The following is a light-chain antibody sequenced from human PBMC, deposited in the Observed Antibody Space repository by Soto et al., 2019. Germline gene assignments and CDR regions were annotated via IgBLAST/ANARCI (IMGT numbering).Light chain of an antibody. CDR2: DSS. Sequence: EIVLTQSPATLSLSPGERATLSCRASQSISSFLAWYQQKPGQAPRLLIYDSSNRASGIPARFSGSGSGTYFTLTNSSVEREDFVVYYCQQRSNGTAYTFGQGSKLEIK. CDR1: QSISSF. CDR3: QQRSNGTAYT. V-gene: IGKV3-11*01. J-gene: IGKJ2*01.